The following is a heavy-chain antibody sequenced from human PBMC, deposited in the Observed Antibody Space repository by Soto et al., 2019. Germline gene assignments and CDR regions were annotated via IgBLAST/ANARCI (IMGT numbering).Heavy chain of an antibody. D-gene: IGHD6-6*01. V-gene: IGHV1-2*02. Sequence: ASVKVSCKASGFSFTGYYIHWLRQAPGQGLEWMAWINAHSGGTEYAQKFQGRVTLTRDTSISTAYMTLSSLRSDDTAIYYCAKDLTRQLSYWLDPWGQGTQVTVSS. CDR2: INAHSGGT. CDR1: GFSFTGYY. J-gene: IGHJ5*02. CDR3: AKDLTRQLSYWLDP.